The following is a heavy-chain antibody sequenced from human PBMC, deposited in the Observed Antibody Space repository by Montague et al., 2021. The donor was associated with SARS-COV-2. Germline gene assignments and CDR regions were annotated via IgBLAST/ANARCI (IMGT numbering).Heavy chain of an antibody. CDR2: ISDSGGST. CDR1: GFTFSSYT. CDR3: AKGGERITMIVVVITLADFDY. V-gene: IGHV3-23*01. Sequence: SLRLSFAASGFTFSSYTMSWVRQAPGKGLEWVSGISDSGGSTYYADSVKGRFTISRDNSKNTLYLQMNSLRAEDTAVYYCAKGGERITMIVVVITLADFDYWGQGTLVTVSS. D-gene: IGHD3-22*01. J-gene: IGHJ4*02.